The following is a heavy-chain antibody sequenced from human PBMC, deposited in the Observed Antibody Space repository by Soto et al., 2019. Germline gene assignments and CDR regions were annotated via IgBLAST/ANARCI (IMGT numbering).Heavy chain of an antibody. CDR1: GGSISSGGYY. CDR3: ARDGIAVAAGTTLYV. CDR2: IYYSGST. Sequence: LTCTVSGGSISSGGYYWSWIRQHPGKGLEWIGYIYYSGSTYYNPSLKSRVTISVDTSKNQFSLKLSSVTAADTAVYYCARDGIAVAAGTTLYVWGQGTTVTVSS. V-gene: IGHV4-31*03. D-gene: IGHD6-19*01. J-gene: IGHJ6*02.